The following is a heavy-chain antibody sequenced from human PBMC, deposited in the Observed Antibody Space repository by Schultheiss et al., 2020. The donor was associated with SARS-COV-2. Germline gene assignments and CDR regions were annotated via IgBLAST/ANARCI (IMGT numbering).Heavy chain of an antibody. CDR3: AKGAVAGDDAFDL. Sequence: GGSLRLSCAASGFTFSNYYMSWVRQAPGKGLEWVSTITGSGSGTYYADSVKGRFTISRDWSKDTLYLQMDNLRAEDTAVYYCAKGAVAGDDAFDLWGQGTLVTVSS. CDR2: ITGSGSGT. CDR1: GFTFSNYY. V-gene: IGHV3-23*01. D-gene: IGHD6-19*01. J-gene: IGHJ3*01.